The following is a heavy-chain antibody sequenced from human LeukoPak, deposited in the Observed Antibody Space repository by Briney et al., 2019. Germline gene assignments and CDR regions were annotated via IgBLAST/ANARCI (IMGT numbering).Heavy chain of an antibody. CDR1: GFTFSVSA. CDR2: IRSKANSYAT. CDR3: AKDSSHRISSSDFQYFQH. V-gene: IGHV3-73*01. Sequence: PGGSLRLSCAASGFTFSVSAMHWVRQASGKGLEWVGRIRSKANSYATAYAASVKGRFTISRDDSKNTLYLQMNSLRAEDTAVYYCAKDSSHRISSSDFQYFQHWGQGTLVTVSS. J-gene: IGHJ1*01. D-gene: IGHD6-13*01.